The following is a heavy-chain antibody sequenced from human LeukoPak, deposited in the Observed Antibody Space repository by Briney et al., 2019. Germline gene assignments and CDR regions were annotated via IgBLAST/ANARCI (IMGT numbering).Heavy chain of an antibody. J-gene: IGHJ4*02. Sequence: SETLSLTCAAYGVSFSGYYWSWIRQPPGKGLEWVGEINHSGSTNYNPSLKSRVTISVDTSKNQFSLKLSSVTAADTAVYYCARRGRRAVAVPFDYWGQGTLVTVSS. CDR1: GVSFSGYY. D-gene: IGHD6-19*01. CDR2: INHSGST. V-gene: IGHV4-34*01. CDR3: ARRGRRAVAVPFDY.